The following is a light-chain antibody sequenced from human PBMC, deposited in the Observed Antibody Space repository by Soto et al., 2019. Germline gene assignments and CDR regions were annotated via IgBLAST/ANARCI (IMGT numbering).Light chain of an antibody. J-gene: IGLJ2*01. V-gene: IGLV1-40*01. Sequence: QSVLTQPPSVSGAPGQRVTISCTGSRSNIGAGYDVHWYQQLPGTAPKLLIDGNSNRPSGVPDRFSGSKSGTSASLDIAGLQAEDEADSYCQSYDISQSGVVFGGGTKLTVL. CDR2: GNS. CDR3: QSYDISQSGVV. CDR1: RSNIGAGYD.